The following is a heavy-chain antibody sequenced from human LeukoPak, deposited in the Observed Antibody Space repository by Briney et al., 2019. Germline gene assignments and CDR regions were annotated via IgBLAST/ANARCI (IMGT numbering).Heavy chain of an antibody. CDR2: ISGSGGST. J-gene: IGHJ4*02. CDR1: GFPFSSYG. Sequence: GGSLRLSCAASGFPFSSYGMSWVRQAPGKGLEWVSAISGSGGSTYYADSVKGRFTISRDNSKNTLYLQMNSLRVEDTAVYYCAKDRGIISDYWGQGTLVTVSS. D-gene: IGHD3-10*01. CDR3: AKDRGIISDY. V-gene: IGHV3-23*01.